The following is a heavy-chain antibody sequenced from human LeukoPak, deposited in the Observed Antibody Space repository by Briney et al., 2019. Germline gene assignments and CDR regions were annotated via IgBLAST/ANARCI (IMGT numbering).Heavy chain of an antibody. Sequence: ASVKVSCKASGYTFTSYDINWVRQATGQGLEWMGWMNPNSGNTGYAQKFQGRVTMTRNTSISTAYMELSSLGSEDTAAYYCARGAPGSYCSGGSCPYFDYWGQGTLVAVSS. J-gene: IGHJ4*02. CDR1: GYTFTSYD. V-gene: IGHV1-8*01. CDR2: MNPNSGNT. D-gene: IGHD2-15*01. CDR3: ARGAPGSYCSGGSCPYFDY.